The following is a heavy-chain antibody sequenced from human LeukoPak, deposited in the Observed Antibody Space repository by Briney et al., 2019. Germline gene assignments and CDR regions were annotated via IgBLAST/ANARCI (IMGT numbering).Heavy chain of an antibody. Sequence: SETLSLTCTVSGGSISSYYWSWIRQPAGKVLEWIGRIYTSGSTNYNPSLKSRVTMSVDTSKNQFSLKLSSVTAADTAVYYCARGGYYYDSSGYYYYYYYMDVWGKGTTVTISS. CDR2: IYTSGST. CDR3: ARGGYYYDSSGYYYYYYYMDV. J-gene: IGHJ6*03. V-gene: IGHV4-4*07. CDR1: GGSISSYY. D-gene: IGHD3-22*01.